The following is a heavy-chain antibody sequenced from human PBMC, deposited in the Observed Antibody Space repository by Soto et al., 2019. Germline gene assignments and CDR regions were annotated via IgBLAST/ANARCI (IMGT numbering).Heavy chain of an antibody. CDR1: GFTVSSNY. D-gene: IGHD2-15*01. J-gene: IGHJ6*02. Sequence: EVQLVESGGGLIQPGGSLRLSCAASGFTVSSNYMSWVRQAPGKGLEWVSVIYSGGSTYYADSVKGRFTISRDNSKNTLYLQMNRLRAEDTAVYYCASSNLGYCSGGSCYKGGYYYYGMDVWGQGTTVTVSS. V-gene: IGHV3-53*01. CDR2: IYSGGST. CDR3: ASSNLGYCSGGSCYKGGYYYYGMDV.